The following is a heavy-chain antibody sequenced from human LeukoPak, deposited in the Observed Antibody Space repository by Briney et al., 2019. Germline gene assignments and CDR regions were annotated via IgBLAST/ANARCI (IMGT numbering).Heavy chain of an antibody. CDR1: GGTFSSYA. CDR2: IIPIFGTA. D-gene: IGHD6-13*01. CDR3: ARTFEAAGRRHFDY. Sequence: SVKVSCKASGGTFSSYAISWVRQAPGQGLEWMGGIIPIFGTANYAQKFQGRVTITADESTSTAYVELSSLRSEDTAVYYCARTFEAAGRRHFDYWGQGTLVTVSS. V-gene: IGHV1-69*13. J-gene: IGHJ4*02.